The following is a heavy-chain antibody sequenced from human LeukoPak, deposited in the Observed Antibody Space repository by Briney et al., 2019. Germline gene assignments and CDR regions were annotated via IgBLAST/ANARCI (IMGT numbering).Heavy chain of an antibody. J-gene: IGHJ4*02. CDR2: ITSSSNYM. Sequence: PGGSLRLSCAVSEFTFSSYSMIWVRQAPGKGLEWVSSITSSSNYMYYADSLKGRFTISRDNAKSSLYLQMNSLRAEDTAVYYCAKSQSGDFPNWDYWGQGTLVTVSS. CDR3: AKSQSGDFPNWDY. D-gene: IGHD2-21*02. CDR1: EFTFSSYS. V-gene: IGHV3-21*01.